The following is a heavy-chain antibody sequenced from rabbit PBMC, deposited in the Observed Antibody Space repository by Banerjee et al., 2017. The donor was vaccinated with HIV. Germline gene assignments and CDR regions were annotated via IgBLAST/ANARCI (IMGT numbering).Heavy chain of an antibody. CDR1: GFSFSSSYY. D-gene: IGHD8-1*01. V-gene: IGHV1S45*01. CDR3: ARGGVGTTYPYGGMDL. CDR2: IYAGSSGMT. Sequence: QEQLVESGGGLVQPEGSLTLTCTASGFSFSSSYYMCWVRQAPGKGLEWIACIYAGSSGMTYYASWAKGRFTISKTSSTTVTLQMTSLTAADTATYFCARGGVGTTYPYGGMDLWGQGTLVTVS. J-gene: IGHJ6*01.